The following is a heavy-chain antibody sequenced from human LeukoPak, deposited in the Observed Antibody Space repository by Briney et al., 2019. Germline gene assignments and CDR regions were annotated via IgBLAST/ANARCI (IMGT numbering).Heavy chain of an antibody. CDR2: IRYDGSNK. V-gene: IGHV3-30*02. Sequence: XCAXXGXXXXSYGMHWVRQAPGKGLEWVAFIRYDGSNKYYADSVKGRFTISRDNSKNTLYLQMNSLRAEDTVVYYCAKDHEDIVVVVAAWDWFDPWGQGTLVTVSS. J-gene: IGHJ5*02. D-gene: IGHD2-15*01. CDR1: GXXXXSYG. CDR3: AKDHEDIVVVVAAWDWFDP.